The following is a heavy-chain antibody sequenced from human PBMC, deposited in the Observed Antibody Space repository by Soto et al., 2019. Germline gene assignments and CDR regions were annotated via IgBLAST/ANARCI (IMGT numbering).Heavy chain of an antibody. CDR3: ARVKGARRTFVYYYYGMDV. D-gene: IGHD1-26*01. CDR2: ISYDGSNK. V-gene: IGHV3-30-3*01. CDR1: GFTFSSYA. Sequence: PGGSLRLSCAASGFTFSSYAMHWVRQAPGKGLEWVAVISYDGSNKYYADSVKGRFTISRDNSKNTLYLQMNSLRAEDTAVYYCARVKGARRTFVYYYYGMDVWGQGTTVTVSS. J-gene: IGHJ6*02.